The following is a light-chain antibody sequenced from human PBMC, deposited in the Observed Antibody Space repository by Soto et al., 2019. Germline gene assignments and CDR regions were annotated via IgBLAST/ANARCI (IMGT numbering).Light chain of an antibody. CDR2: KAA. CDR3: QKNHSYPHT. Sequence: DIQMTPSPSTLSASVGDRVTISCRASQSISSWLAWYQQKPGKAPKLLIYKAASLGSGVPSRFNSSGSAADLTRTISTQQPDAFATDYCQKNHSYPHTFDGRTNVEIK. J-gene: IGKJ4*01. CDR1: QSISSW. V-gene: IGKV1-5*03.